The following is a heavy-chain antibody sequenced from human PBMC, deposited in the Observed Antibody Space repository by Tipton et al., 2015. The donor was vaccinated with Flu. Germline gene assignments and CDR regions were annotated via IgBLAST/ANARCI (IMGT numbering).Heavy chain of an antibody. CDR3: ARGSGSGTDVTFYF. Sequence: TLSLTCTVSGYSISSGYYWGWIRQPPGKGLEWIGSIFHGGSTYYNPSLKSRVTISVDTSKNQFSLKLSSVTAADTAVYCWARGSGSGTDVTFYFWGQGTLVTVSS. V-gene: IGHV4-38-2*02. CDR2: IFHGGST. J-gene: IGHJ4*02. D-gene: IGHD3-10*01. CDR1: GYSISSGYY.